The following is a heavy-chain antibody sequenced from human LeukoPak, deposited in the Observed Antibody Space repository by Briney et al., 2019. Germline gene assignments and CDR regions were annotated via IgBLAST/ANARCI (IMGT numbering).Heavy chain of an antibody. CDR3: AKDSSGPAF. V-gene: IGHV3-53*01. J-gene: IGHJ4*02. CDR2: IYRSGGT. D-gene: IGHD6-19*01. Sequence: GGSLRLSCAASGFTVSDNYMSRVRQAPGKGLEWVSVIYRSGGTFYSDSVKGRFTISRDYSKNMLYLQMNSLRVDDTAVYYCAKDSSGPAFWGQGTLVTVSS. CDR1: GFTVSDNY.